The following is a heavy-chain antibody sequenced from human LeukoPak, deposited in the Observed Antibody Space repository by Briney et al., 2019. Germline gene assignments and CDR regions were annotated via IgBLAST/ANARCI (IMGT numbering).Heavy chain of an antibody. J-gene: IGHJ5*02. V-gene: IGHV4-31*03. CDR3: ARLDQSKYQKSYNWFDP. CDR2: IYYSGST. CDR1: GGSISSGVYY. D-gene: IGHD2-2*01. Sequence: PSQTLSLTCTVSGGSISSGVYYWSWIRQHPGKGLEWIGYIYYSGSTYYNPSLKSRVTISVDTSKNQFSLKLSSVTAADTAVYYCARLDQSKYQKSYNWFDPWGQGTLVTVSS.